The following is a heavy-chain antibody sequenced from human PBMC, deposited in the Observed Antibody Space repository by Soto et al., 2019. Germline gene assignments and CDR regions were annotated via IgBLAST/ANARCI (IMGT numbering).Heavy chain of an antibody. CDR2: INHSGST. V-gene: IGHV4-34*01. CDR1: GGSFSGYY. Sequence: SETLSLTCAVYGGSFSGYYWSWIRQPPGKGLEWIGEINHSGSTNYNPSLKSRVTISVDTSKNQFSLKLSSVTAADTAVYFCAREEAVRLERRFDSWGQGTLVTVSS. D-gene: IGHD6-6*01. J-gene: IGHJ5*01. CDR3: AREEAVRLERRFDS.